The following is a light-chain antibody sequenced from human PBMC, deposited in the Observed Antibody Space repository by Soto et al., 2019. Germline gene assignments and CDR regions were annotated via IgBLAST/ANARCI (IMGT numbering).Light chain of an antibody. Sequence: QSALTQPASVSGSPGQSITISCTGTTSDVGDYNYVSWYQQYPGKAPKLMIYGVSYRPSGVSNRFSGSKSGNTASLTISGLQAEDEADYYCSSYTTSSTNYVFGSGTKLTVL. J-gene: IGLJ1*01. CDR3: SSYTTSSTNYV. CDR2: GVS. CDR1: TSDVGDYNY. V-gene: IGLV2-14*01.